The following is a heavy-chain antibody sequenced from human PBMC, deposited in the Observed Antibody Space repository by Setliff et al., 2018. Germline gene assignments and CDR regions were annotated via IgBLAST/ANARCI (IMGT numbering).Heavy chain of an antibody. CDR3: ASGDWFYFDC. V-gene: IGHV3-7*03. J-gene: IGHJ4*02. CDR2: IKQDGSEK. Sequence: LRLSCAASGFTFSSYWMSWVRQAPGKGLEWVANIKQDGSEKYYVDSVKGRFTISRDGSKNTLYLQMTSLRAEDTAVYYCASGDWFYFDCWGQGTLVTVSS. D-gene: IGHD2-21*01. CDR1: GFTFSSYW.